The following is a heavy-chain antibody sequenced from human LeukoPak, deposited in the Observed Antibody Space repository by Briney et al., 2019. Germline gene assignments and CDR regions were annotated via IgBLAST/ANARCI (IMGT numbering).Heavy chain of an antibody. CDR2: IYYSGST. CDR3: ARAEWELGGGLFDY. CDR1: SGSISSYY. J-gene: IGHJ4*02. V-gene: IGHV4-59*01. D-gene: IGHD1-26*01. Sequence: SETLSLTCTVSSGSISSYYWSWIRQPPGKGLEWIGYIYYSGSTNYNPSLKSRVTISVDTSKNQFSLKLSSVTAADTAVYYCARAEWELGGGLFDYWGQGTLVTVSS.